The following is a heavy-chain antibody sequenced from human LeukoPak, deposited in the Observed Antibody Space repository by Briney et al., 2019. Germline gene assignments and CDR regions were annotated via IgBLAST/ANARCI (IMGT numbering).Heavy chain of an antibody. Sequence: GGSLRLSCAASGFIFSSCAMHWVRQAPGKGLEYVAAISGNGDSTYYANSVKGRFTISRDNSKNTLYLQMGSLRAEDMVVCYCVREVYDGNWFDPWGQGTLVTVSS. CDR2: ISGNGDST. V-gene: IGHV3-64*01. CDR3: VREVYDGNWFDP. J-gene: IGHJ5*02. CDR1: GFIFSSCA. D-gene: IGHD3-3*01.